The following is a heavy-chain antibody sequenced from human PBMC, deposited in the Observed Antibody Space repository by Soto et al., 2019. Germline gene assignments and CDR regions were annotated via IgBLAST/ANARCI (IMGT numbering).Heavy chain of an antibody. CDR3: AREGEGIPAHRY. Sequence: QVQLVQSGAEVKKPGASVKVSCKASGYSFTDYHIHWVRQAPGQGLEWLGRINPKSGGTSTAQKFQGWVTITADRSTTTAYLDLSSLRSDDTAVYYCAREGEGIPAHRYWGQGTLVTVSS. CDR1: GYSFTDYH. J-gene: IGHJ4*02. V-gene: IGHV1-2*04. CDR2: INPKSGGT. D-gene: IGHD3-16*01.